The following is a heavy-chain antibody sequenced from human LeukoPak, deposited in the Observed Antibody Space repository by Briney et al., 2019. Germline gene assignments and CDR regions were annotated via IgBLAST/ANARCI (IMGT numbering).Heavy chain of an antibody. CDR2: INSDGSTS. CDR1: GFTFNDYW. J-gene: IGHJ4*02. D-gene: IGHD3-10*01. Sequence: GGSLRLSCAASGFTFNDYWMHWVRQAPGKGLVWVSRINSDGSTSTYADSVKGRFTISRDNAKNTLYLQMYSLRAEDTAVYYCARDLGGYLTYWGQGTLVTVSS. CDR3: ARDLGGYLTY. V-gene: IGHV3-74*01.